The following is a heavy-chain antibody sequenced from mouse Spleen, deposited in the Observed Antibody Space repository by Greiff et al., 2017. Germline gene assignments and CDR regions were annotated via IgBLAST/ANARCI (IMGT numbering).Heavy chain of an antibody. CDR1: GYSITSGYY. CDR2: ISYDGSN. Sequence: EVKLQESGPGLVKPSQSLSLTCSVTGYSITSGYYWNWIRQFPGNKLEWMGYISYDGSNNYNPSLKNRISITRDTSKNQFFLKLNSVTTEDTATYYCAREGPFDYWGQGTTLTVSS. V-gene: IGHV3-6*01. CDR3: AREGPFDY. J-gene: IGHJ2*01.